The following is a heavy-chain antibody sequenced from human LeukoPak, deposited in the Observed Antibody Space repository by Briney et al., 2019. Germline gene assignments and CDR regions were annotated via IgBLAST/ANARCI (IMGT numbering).Heavy chain of an antibody. D-gene: IGHD2-8*01. J-gene: IGHJ4*02. Sequence: GGSLRLSCAASGFTFSSYGMHWVRQAPGKGLEWVAVISYDGSNKYYADSVKGRFTISRDNSKNTLYLQMNSLRAEDTAVYYCAKAYEGDYWGQGTLVTVSS. CDR2: ISYDGSNK. CDR3: AKAYEGDY. V-gene: IGHV3-30*18. CDR1: GFTFSSYG.